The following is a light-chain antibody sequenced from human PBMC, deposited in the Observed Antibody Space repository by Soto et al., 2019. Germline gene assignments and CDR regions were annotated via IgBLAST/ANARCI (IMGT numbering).Light chain of an antibody. CDR2: GAS. Sequence: EVVITQSPATLSVSPGERATLSCRASQSVSSHLAWYQQKPGQAPRLLIYGASTRAAGIPARFSGSGSGTDFTLTITSLQSEDFGVYYCHQHNNWWTFGQGTKVEIK. J-gene: IGKJ1*01. V-gene: IGKV3-15*01. CDR3: HQHNNWWT. CDR1: QSVSSH.